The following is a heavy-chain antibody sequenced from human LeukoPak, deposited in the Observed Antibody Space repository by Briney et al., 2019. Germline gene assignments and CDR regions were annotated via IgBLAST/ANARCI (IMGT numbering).Heavy chain of an antibody. CDR1: GGSISRNTW. CDR3: ARLCLDGSGTLDAFDI. V-gene: IGHV4-4*02. CDR2: IHDSGRT. D-gene: IGHD3-10*01. Sequence: SGTLCLTCAVSGGSISRNTWWSWPRQPPGKGLEWIAEIHDSGRTNYNPSLKSRVTISVDKSKNQFSLQLASMTAADTAVYYCARLCLDGSGTLDAFDIWGQGTMVTVSS. J-gene: IGHJ3*02.